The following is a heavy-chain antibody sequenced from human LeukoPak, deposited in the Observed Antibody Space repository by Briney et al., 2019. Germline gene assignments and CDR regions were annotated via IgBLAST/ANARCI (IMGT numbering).Heavy chain of an antibody. CDR2: IHSSGAT. V-gene: IGHV4-4*07. J-gene: IGHJ5*02. CDR1: GGSMSGYY. Sequence: SETLSLICTVSGGSMSGYYWTWIRLPAGKGPEWIGRIHSSGATNSDPSLRSRVTMSIDTSKNHFSLNLKSVTAADTAVYYCARGGRYYDLFDPWGQGTLVTVST. CDR3: ARGGRYYDLFDP. D-gene: IGHD1-26*01.